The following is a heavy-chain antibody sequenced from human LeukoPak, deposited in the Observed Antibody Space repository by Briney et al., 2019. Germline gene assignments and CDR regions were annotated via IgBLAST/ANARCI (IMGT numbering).Heavy chain of an antibody. CDR2: VSSYSNYI. V-gene: IGHV3-21*01. J-gene: IGHJ3*02. Sequence: GGSLRLSCAASGFTFSTYTMNWVRQAPGKGLEWVSSVSSYSNYISYADSIKGRFSISRDNAKNSLYLQMNSLRVEDTAVYYCARVYSSNWDAFDIWGQGTMVTVSS. CDR1: GFTFSTYT. CDR3: ARVYSSNWDAFDI. D-gene: IGHD6-13*01.